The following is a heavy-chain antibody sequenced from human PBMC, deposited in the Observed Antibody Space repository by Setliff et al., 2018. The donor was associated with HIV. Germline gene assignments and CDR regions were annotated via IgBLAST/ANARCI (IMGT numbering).Heavy chain of an antibody. CDR1: GYSFTSYW. Sequence: HGESLKISCKGSGYSFTSYWISWVRQMPGKGLEWMGRIDPSDSYTNYSPSFQGHVTISADKSISTAYLQWSSLKASDTAMYYCARRSTAVAGTPYYYYMDVWGKGTTVTVSS. CDR3: ARRSTAVAGTPYYYYMDV. D-gene: IGHD6-19*01. V-gene: IGHV5-10-1*01. CDR2: IDPSDSYT. J-gene: IGHJ6*03.